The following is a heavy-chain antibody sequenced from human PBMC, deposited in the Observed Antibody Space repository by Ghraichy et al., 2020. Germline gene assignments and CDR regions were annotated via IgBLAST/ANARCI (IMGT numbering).Heavy chain of an antibody. CDR1: GFTFSSYW. CDR2: IKQDGSEK. D-gene: IGHD1-26*01. Sequence: GGSLRLSCAASGFTFSSYWMSWVRQAPGKGLEWVANIKQDGSEKYYVDSVKGRFTISRDNAKNSLYLQMNSLRAEDTAVYYCARDWAPEWEPTGVGYWGQGTLVTVSS. CDR3: ARDWAPEWEPTGVGY. J-gene: IGHJ4*02. V-gene: IGHV3-7*01.